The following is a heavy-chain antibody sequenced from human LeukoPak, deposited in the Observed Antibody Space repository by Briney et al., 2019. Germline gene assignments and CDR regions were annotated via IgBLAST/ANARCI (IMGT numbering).Heavy chain of an antibody. CDR2: VNHSGST. D-gene: IGHD2-21*01. CDR1: GGSFSDYY. V-gene: IGHV4-34*01. Sequence: SETLSLTCAVYGGSFSDYYWSWIRQSPGKGLEWIGEVNHSGSTNYNPSLKSRVTISVDTSKNQFSLKLSSVTAADTAVYYCAREGVVGRAFDIWGQGTMVTVSS. J-gene: IGHJ3*02. CDR3: AREGVVGRAFDI.